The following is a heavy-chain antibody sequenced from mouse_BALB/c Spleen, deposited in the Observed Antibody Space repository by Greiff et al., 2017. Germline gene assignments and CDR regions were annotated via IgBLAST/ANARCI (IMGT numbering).Heavy chain of an antibody. Sequence: EVQLQQSGAELVKPGASVKLSCTASGFNIKDTYMHWVKQRPEQGLEWIGRIDPANGNTKYDPKFQGKATITADTSSNTAYLQLSSLTSEDTAVYYCAGGDYEGDYYAMDYWGQGTSVTVSS. CDR3: AGGDYEGDYYAMDY. CDR2: IDPANGNT. J-gene: IGHJ4*01. V-gene: IGHV14-3*02. CDR1: GFNIKDTY. D-gene: IGHD2-4*01.